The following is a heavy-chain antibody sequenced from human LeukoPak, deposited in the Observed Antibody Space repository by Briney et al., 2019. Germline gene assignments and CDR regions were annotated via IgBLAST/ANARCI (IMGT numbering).Heavy chain of an antibody. CDR3: ARKRCTGDCYLFDP. J-gene: IGHJ5*02. CDR2: INTNNGNT. Sequence: GASVKVSCKASGYTFSTYGLMWVRQAPGQGLEWMGWINTNNGNTNYAQKFQGRVTMTTDTSTSTGYMELRSLRSDDTAVYYCARKRCTGDCYLFDPWGQGTLVTVSS. D-gene: IGHD2-21*02. V-gene: IGHV1-18*01. CDR1: GYTFSTYG.